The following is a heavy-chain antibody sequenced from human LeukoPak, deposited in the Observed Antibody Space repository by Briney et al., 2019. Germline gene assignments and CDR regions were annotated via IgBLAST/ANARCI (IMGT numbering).Heavy chain of an antibody. CDR2: IYYSGST. CDR1: GGSISGSY. Sequence: KSSETLSLTCTVSGGSISGSYWNWIRQPPGKGLEWVGYIYYSGSTNYNPSLKSRVTISLDTSKNQFSLKLSSVTAADTAVYYGAAAAVRVSNWFDPWGQGTLVTVSS. D-gene: IGHD2-2*02. CDR3: AAAAVRVSNWFDP. J-gene: IGHJ5*02. V-gene: IGHV4-59*08.